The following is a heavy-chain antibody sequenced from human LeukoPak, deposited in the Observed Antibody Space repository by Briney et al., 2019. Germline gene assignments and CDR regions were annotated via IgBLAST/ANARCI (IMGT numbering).Heavy chain of an antibody. Sequence: GGSLRLSCAASGFTFSSYWMHWVRQAPGKGLVWVSRINSDGSSTASADSVKGRFTISRDNAKNTLYLQMNSLRPEDTAVYYCARDAGYGYWVVNYWGQGTLVTVSS. CDR3: ARDAGYGYWVVNY. J-gene: IGHJ4*02. CDR1: GFTFSSYW. CDR2: INSDGSST. D-gene: IGHD5-18*01. V-gene: IGHV3-74*01.